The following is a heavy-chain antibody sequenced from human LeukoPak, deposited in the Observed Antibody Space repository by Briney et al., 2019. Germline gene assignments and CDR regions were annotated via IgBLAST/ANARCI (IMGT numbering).Heavy chain of an antibody. CDR1: GYTFTGYY. CDR2: INPNSGGT. CDR3: AKAAAGSLHSYYYYYYLDV. J-gene: IGHJ6*03. V-gene: IGHV1-2*02. Sequence: ASVKVSCKASGYTFTGYYMHWVRQAPGQGLEWMGWINPNSGGTNYAQKFQGRVTMTRDTSISTAYMELSRLRSDDTAVYYCAKAAAGSLHSYYYYYYLDVWGTGTTVTISS. D-gene: IGHD6-13*01.